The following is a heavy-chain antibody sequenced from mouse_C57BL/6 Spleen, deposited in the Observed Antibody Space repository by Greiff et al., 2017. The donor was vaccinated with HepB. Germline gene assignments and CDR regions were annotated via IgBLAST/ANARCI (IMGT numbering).Heavy chain of an antibody. V-gene: IGHV1-82*01. J-gene: IGHJ2*01. CDR3: ARSGDGYPYFDY. D-gene: IGHD2-3*01. Sequence: VQLQQSGPELVKPGASVKISCKASGYAFSSSWMNWVKQRPGKGLEWIGRIYPGDGDTNYNGKFKGKATLTADKSSSTAYMQLSSLTSEDSAVYFCARSGDGYPYFDYWGQGTTLTVSS. CDR2: IYPGDGDT. CDR1: GYAFSSSW.